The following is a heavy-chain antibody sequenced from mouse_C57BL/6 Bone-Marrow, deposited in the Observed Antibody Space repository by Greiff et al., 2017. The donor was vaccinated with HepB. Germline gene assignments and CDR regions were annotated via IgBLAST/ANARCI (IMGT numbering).Heavy chain of an antibody. J-gene: IGHJ2*01. CDR1: GYAFSSSW. V-gene: IGHV1-82*01. D-gene: IGHD4-1*01. Sequence: LQESGPELVKPGASVKISCKASGYAFSSSWMNWVKQRPGKGLEWIGRIYPGDGDTNYNGKFKGKATLTADKSSSTAYMQLSSLTSEDSAVYFCARSLGGFDYWGQGTTLTVSS. CDR2: IYPGDGDT. CDR3: ARSLGGFDY.